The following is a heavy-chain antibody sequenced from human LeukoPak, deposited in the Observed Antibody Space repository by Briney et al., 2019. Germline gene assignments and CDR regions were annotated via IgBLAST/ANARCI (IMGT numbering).Heavy chain of an antibody. V-gene: IGHV4-38-2*01. CDR2: IYHSGST. D-gene: IGHD3-10*01. CDR1: GYSISGGYY. CDR3: AGRPGYGSGSPYYYYGMDV. Sequence: PSETLSLTCAVSGYSISGGYYWGWIRQPPGKGLEWIGSIYHSGSTYYNPSLKSRVTISVDTSKNQFSLKLSSVTAADTAVYYCAGRPGYGSGSPYYYYGMDVWGKGTTVTVSS. J-gene: IGHJ6*04.